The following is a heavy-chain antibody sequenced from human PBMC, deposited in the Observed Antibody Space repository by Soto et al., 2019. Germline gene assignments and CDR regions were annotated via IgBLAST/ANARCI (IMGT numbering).Heavy chain of an antibody. Sequence: GGSLSLSCAASGFTFSSYAMSWVRQAPGKGLEWVSAISGSGGSTYYADSVKGRFTISRDNSKSTLYLQMNSLRAEDTAVYYCARDSVGDSSRKDYWGQGTLVTVSS. V-gene: IGHV3-23*01. CDR2: ISGSGGST. CDR3: ARDSVGDSSRKDY. CDR1: GFTFSSYA. J-gene: IGHJ4*02. D-gene: IGHD1-26*01.